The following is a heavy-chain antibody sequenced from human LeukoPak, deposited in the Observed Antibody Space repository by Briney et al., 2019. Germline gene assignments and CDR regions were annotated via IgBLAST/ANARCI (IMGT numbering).Heavy chain of an antibody. Sequence: SETLSLTCTVSGGSISSYYWSWIRQPPGKGLEWIGYIYYSGSTNYNPSLKSRVTISVDTSKNQFSPKLSSVTAADTAVYYCARGRARLRPYDAFDIWGQGTMVTVSS. D-gene: IGHD5-12*01. CDR2: IYYSGST. V-gene: IGHV4-59*01. J-gene: IGHJ3*02. CDR3: ARGRARLRPYDAFDI. CDR1: GGSISSYY.